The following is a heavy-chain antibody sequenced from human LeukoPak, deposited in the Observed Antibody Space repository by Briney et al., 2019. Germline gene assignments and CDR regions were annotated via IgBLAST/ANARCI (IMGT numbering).Heavy chain of an antibody. J-gene: IGHJ4*02. CDR3: AREPTGISYYFDY. D-gene: IGHD1-1*01. V-gene: IGHV3-30-3*01. Sequence: GGSLRLSCAASGFTFSSYAMHWVRQAPGKGLEWVAVISYDGSNKYYADSVKGRFTISRDNSKNTLYLQMNSLGAEDTAVYYCAREPTGISYYFDYWGQGTLVTVSS. CDR2: ISYDGSNK. CDR1: GFTFSSYA.